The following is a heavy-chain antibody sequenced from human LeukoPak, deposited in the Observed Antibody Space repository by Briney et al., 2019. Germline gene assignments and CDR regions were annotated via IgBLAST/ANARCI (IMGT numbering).Heavy chain of an antibody. CDR3: AKAGDY. J-gene: IGHJ4*02. V-gene: IGHV3-23*01. D-gene: IGHD1-14*01. CDR2: FNPSSGST. Sequence: GGSLRLSCAASGFTFSNYAMSWVRQAPGKGLEWVSSFNPSSGSTYYADSVKGRFTISEDKSKNTLYLQMNSLRAEDTAVYYCAKAGDYWGQGTLVTVSS. CDR1: GFTFSNYA.